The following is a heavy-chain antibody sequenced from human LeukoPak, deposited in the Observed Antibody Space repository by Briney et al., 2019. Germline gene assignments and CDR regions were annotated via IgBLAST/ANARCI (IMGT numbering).Heavy chain of an antibody. CDR1: GFTFSNYW. V-gene: IGHV3-7*01. Sequence: PGGSLRLSCVASGFTFSNYWMSWVRQAPGKGLEWVANIKQHGSEKYYVDSVKGRFTISRDNAKNSLYLQMNSLRAEDTAVYYCARGVPYCSDGGCYDFYHHYWGQGTLVTVSS. CDR2: IKQHGSEK. J-gene: IGHJ4*02. CDR3: ARGVPYCSDGGCYDFYHHY. D-gene: IGHD2-15*01.